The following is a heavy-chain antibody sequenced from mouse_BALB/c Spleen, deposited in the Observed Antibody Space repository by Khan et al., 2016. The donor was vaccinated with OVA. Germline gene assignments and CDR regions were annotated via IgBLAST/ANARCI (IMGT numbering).Heavy chain of an antibody. V-gene: IGHV1-7*01. J-gene: IGHJ3*01. CDR2: IDPTTGYT. CDR3: SSQGGSYTWFGY. Sequence: QVQLQQSGAELAKPGASVKLSCKASGYTFTNYWMHWVKQRPGQGLEWIGYIDPTTGYTKYNQKFKDKATLTADKSSSTAYMQLSSLTSEDSAVDYCSSQGGSYTWFGYWGQGTLVTVSA. D-gene: IGHD1-1*02. CDR1: GYTFTNYW.